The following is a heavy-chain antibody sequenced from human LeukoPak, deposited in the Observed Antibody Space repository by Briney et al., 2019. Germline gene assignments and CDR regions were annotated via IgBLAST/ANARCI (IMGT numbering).Heavy chain of an antibody. J-gene: IGHJ4*02. Sequence: GGSLRLSCASSGLGFSSYAMSWVRQAPGKGLEWGSVIYSGGSTYYADSVKGRFTISRDNSKNTLYLQMNSLRAEDTAVYYCARGGRDIVVVPAAPPHFDYWGQGTLVTVSS. V-gene: IGHV3-66*01. CDR1: GLGFSSYA. CDR3: ARGGRDIVVVPAAPPHFDY. CDR2: IYSGGST. D-gene: IGHD2-2*01.